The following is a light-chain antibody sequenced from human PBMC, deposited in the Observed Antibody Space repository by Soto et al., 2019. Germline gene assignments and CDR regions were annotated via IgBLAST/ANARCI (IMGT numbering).Light chain of an antibody. CDR1: QSVSSSY. CDR3: QQYGSSPQT. J-gene: IGKJ1*01. V-gene: IGKV3-20*01. CDR2: GAS. Sequence: EIVLTQSPGTLSLSPGERATLSCRASQSVSSSYLAWYQQKPGQAPRLLIYGASSRATGIPDRFSGSGSGTGFTLTIGRLEPEEFAVYYCQQYGSSPQTFGQGTKVEIK.